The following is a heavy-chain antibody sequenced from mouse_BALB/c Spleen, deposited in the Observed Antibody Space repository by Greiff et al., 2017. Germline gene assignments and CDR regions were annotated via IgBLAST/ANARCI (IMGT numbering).Heavy chain of an antibody. Sequence: EVQRVESGAELVKPGASVKLSCTASGFNIKDTYMHWVKQRPEQGLEWIGRIDPANGNTKYDPKFQGKATITADTSSNTAYLQLSSLTSEDTAVYYCASYYGSSPWFAYWGQGTLVTVSA. J-gene: IGHJ3*01. CDR1: GFNIKDTY. D-gene: IGHD1-1*01. CDR2: IDPANGNT. CDR3: ASYYGSSPWFAY. V-gene: IGHV14-3*02.